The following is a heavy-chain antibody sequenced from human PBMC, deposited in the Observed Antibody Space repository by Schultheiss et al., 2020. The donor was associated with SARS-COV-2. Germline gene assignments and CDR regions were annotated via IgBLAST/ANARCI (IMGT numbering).Heavy chain of an antibody. J-gene: IGHJ4*02. Sequence: GGERRISCAASGFTVSSNYMSWVRQAPGKGLEWVSVIYSCGSTYYADSVKGRFTISRDNSKNTLYLQMNSLRAEDTAVYYCAKDLRYYDSSGYDPPLDYWGQGTLVTVSS. D-gene: IGHD3-22*01. CDR2: IYSCGST. V-gene: IGHV3-53*01. CDR1: GFTVSSNY. CDR3: AKDLRYYDSSGYDPPLDY.